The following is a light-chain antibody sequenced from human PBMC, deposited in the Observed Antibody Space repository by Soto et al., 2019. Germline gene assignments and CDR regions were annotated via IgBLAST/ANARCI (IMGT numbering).Light chain of an antibody. Sequence: EIVLTQSPGTLSLSPGERATLSCRASQSVSSNYLAWYQQKPGQAPRLLIYGASNRITGIPDRFSGSGSGTDFTLTISRLEPEDFAVYHCQQYGSPPRMFGQGTKVEIK. CDR2: GAS. V-gene: IGKV3-20*01. CDR3: QQYGSPPRM. J-gene: IGKJ1*01. CDR1: QSVSSNY.